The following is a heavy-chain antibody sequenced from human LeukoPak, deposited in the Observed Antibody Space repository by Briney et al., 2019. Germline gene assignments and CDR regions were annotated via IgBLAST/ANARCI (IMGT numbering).Heavy chain of an antibody. CDR1: GYTFTDYY. Sequence: ASVKVSCKASGYTFTDYYMHWVRQAPGQGLEWMGWINPNSGGTNYAQKFQGRVTMTRYTSIRTAYMELSRLRSDDTAVYYCARADYYYDSSGYYYFDYWGQGTLVTVSS. V-gene: IGHV1-2*02. CDR3: ARADYYYDSSGYYYFDY. D-gene: IGHD3-22*01. J-gene: IGHJ4*02. CDR2: INPNSGGT.